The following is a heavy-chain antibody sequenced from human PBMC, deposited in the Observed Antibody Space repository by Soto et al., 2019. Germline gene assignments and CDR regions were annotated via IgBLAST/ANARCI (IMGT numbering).Heavy chain of an antibody. CDR3: VRQGIGALHGLVDV. D-gene: IGHD1-26*01. CDR2: IYSNGGT. CDR1: GDSFGTYN. V-gene: IGHV4-59*08. J-gene: IGHJ6*02. Sequence: QVQLQASGPGLVKPSDTLSLTCTVSGDSFGTYNWGWIRQPPGKRLEWIGYIYSNGGTSYNPALKSRVTISADTSTKQFSLRLSSVTAADTAVYYCVRQGIGALHGLVDVWGQGTTVTVSS.